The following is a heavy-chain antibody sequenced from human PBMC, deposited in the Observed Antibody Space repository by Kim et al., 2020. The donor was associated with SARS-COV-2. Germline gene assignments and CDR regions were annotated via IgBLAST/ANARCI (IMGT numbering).Heavy chain of an antibody. CDR3: GRQGAFGYYGSGTYYYYYGMDV. J-gene: IGHJ6*02. Sequence: GESLKISCKGSGYSFTSYWISWVRQMPGKGLEWMGRIDPSDSYTNYSPSFQGHVTISADKSISTAYLQWSSLKASDTAMYYCGRQGAFGYYGSGTYYYYYGMDVWGQGTTVTVSS. V-gene: IGHV5-10-1*01. D-gene: IGHD3-10*01. CDR2: IDPSDSYT. CDR1: GYSFTSYW.